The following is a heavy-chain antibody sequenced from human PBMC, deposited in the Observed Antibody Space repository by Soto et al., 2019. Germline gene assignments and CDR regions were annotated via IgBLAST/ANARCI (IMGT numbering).Heavy chain of an antibody. J-gene: IGHJ3*02. CDR3: AKDPSPGSRSRRDDI. Sequence: EVQLLESGGGLVQPGRSLRLSCEASGCTFSSYAMSWVRQAPGKGLEWVSAISGSGGSTYYADSVKGRFTISRDNSKNTLYLQMNSLRAEDTAVYYCAKDPSPGSRSRRDDIWGQGTMVTVSS. V-gene: IGHV3-23*01. CDR1: GCTFSSYA. CDR2: ISGSGGST. D-gene: IGHD2-15*01.